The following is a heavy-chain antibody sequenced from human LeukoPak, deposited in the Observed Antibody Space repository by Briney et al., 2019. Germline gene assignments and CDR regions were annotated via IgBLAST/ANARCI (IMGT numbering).Heavy chain of an antibody. Sequence: PSETLSLTCAVYGGSFSGYYGSWIRQPPGKGLEWIGEINHSGSTNYNPSLKSRVTISVDTSKNQFSLKVSSVTAADTAVYYCARGSPLPNYMDVWGKGTTVTVSS. CDR3: ARGSPLPNYMDV. V-gene: IGHV4-34*01. CDR2: INHSGST. CDR1: GGSFSGYY. D-gene: IGHD2-2*01. J-gene: IGHJ6*03.